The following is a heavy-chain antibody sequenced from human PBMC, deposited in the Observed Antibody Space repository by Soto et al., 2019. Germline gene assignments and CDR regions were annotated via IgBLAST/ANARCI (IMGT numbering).Heavy chain of an antibody. D-gene: IGHD3-10*01. V-gene: IGHV3-9*01. CDR1: GFTFDDYA. CDR3: AKKVNSGPGSQYFDY. Sequence: HPGGSLRLSCAASGFTFDDYAMHWVRQAPGKGLEWVSGISWNSGTTYYADSVKGRFTISRDNSKNMLFLQMNSLRAEDTAIYYCAKKVNSGPGSQYFDYWGQGTLVTVSS. CDR2: ISWNSGTT. J-gene: IGHJ4*02.